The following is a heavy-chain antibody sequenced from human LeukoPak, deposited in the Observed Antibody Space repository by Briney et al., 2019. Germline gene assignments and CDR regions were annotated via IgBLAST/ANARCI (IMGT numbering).Heavy chain of an antibody. CDR1: GASINGFF. CDR2: VSHRGAT. Sequence: SETLSLACSVSGASINGFFWNWVRQTPEKGLEWIGYVSHRGATTSNPTLKSRVSITIDTSKSQISLTMTSVTAADSALYYCARDRRGSFYTFDLWGPGTTVSVS. D-gene: IGHD1-26*01. J-gene: IGHJ6*02. V-gene: IGHV4-59*01. CDR3: ARDRRGSFYTFDL.